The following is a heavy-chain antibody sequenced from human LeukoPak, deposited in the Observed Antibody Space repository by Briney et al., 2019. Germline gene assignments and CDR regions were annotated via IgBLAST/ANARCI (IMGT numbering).Heavy chain of an antibody. D-gene: IGHD5-12*01. V-gene: IGHV4-61*01. J-gene: IGHJ4*02. CDR1: GGSVSSGSYY. CDR3: ARANSLGYDSFDY. Sequence: PSETLSLTCTVSGGSVSSGSYYWSWIRQPPGKGLEWIGYIYYSGSTNYNPSLKSRVTISVDTSKNQFSLKLSSVTAADTAVYYCARANSLGYDSFDYWGQGTLVTVSS. CDR2: IYYSGST.